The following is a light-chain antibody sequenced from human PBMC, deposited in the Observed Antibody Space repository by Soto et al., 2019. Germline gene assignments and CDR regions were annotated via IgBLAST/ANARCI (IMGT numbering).Light chain of an antibody. CDR3: GTWDSSLTAVV. CDR1: NTNIGNNY. CDR2: ETN. Sequence: QSALTQPPSVSAAPRQKVTISCSGSNTNIGNNYVSWYQQLPGTAPKLLIYETNKRPSGIPDRFSGSKSGTSASLGITGLQTGDEADYYCGTWDSSLTAVVFGGGTKLTVL. V-gene: IGLV1-51*01. J-gene: IGLJ2*01.